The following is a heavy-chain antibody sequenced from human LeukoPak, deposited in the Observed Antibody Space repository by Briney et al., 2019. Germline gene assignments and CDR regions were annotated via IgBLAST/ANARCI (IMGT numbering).Heavy chain of an antibody. CDR3: ARDGEYCSSTSCFFDY. D-gene: IGHD2-2*01. J-gene: IGHJ4*02. CDR1: GYTFTSYY. Sequence: ASVKVSCKASGYTFTSYYMHWVRQAPGQGLEWMGIINPSGGSTSYAQKFQGRVTMTRDTSTSTVYMELSSLRSEDTAVYYCARDGEYCSSTSCFFDYWGQGTLVTVSS. V-gene: IGHV1-46*01. CDR2: INPSGGST.